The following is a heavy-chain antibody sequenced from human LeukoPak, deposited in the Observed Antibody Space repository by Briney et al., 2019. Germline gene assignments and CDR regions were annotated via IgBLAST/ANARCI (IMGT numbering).Heavy chain of an antibody. Sequence: GGSLRLSCAASGFTFSSYAMSWVRQAPGKGLEWVSAISANAASTHNADSVKGRFTISRDNSRNTVYLQMNSLRAEDTAVYYCAKVGGSGSYFPDYWGQGTLVTVSS. CDR3: AKVGGSGSYFPDY. CDR1: GFTFSSYA. CDR2: ISANAAST. V-gene: IGHV3-23*01. J-gene: IGHJ4*02. D-gene: IGHD3-10*01.